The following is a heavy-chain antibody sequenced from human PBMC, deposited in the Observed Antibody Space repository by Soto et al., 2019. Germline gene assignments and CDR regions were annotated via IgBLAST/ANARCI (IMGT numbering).Heavy chain of an antibody. CDR2: IYYSGST. CDR1: GGSISSYY. D-gene: IGHD2-21*02. V-gene: IGHV4-59*01. Sequence: SETLSLTCTVSGGSISSYYWSWIRQPPGKGLEWIGYIYYSGSTNYNPSLKSRVTISVDTSKNQFSLKLSSVTAADTAVYYCARGSYCGGDCYPVTEFDPWGQGTLVTVSS. J-gene: IGHJ5*02. CDR3: ARGSYCGGDCYPVTEFDP.